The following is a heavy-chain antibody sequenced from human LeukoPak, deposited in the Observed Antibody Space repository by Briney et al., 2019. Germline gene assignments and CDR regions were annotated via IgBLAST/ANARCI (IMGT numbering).Heavy chain of an antibody. V-gene: IGHV3-30-3*01. CDR2: ISYDGSNK. CDR1: GFTFSSYA. Sequence: GRSLRLSCAASGFTFSSYAMHWVRQAPGKGLEWVAVISYDGSNKYYADSVKGRFTISRDNSKNTLYLQMNSLRAEDTAVYYCARDPYCGGDCLSYAFDIWGQGTMVTVSS. J-gene: IGHJ3*02. D-gene: IGHD2-21*02. CDR3: ARDPYCGGDCLSYAFDI.